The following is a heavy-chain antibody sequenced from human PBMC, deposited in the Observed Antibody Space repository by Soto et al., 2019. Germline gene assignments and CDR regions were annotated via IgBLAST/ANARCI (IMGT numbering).Heavy chain of an antibody. D-gene: IGHD3-3*01. CDR1: GFTFSSYA. CDR3: ARDRPKDDFWSGYYPGDYYYYGMDV. Sequence: GGSLRLSCAASGFTFSSYAMHWVRQAPGKGLEWVAVISYDGSNKYYADSVKGRFTISRDNSKNTLYLQMNSLRAEDTAVYYCARDRPKDDFWSGYYPGDYYYYGMDVWGQGTTVTVSS. CDR2: ISYDGSNK. J-gene: IGHJ6*02. V-gene: IGHV3-30-3*01.